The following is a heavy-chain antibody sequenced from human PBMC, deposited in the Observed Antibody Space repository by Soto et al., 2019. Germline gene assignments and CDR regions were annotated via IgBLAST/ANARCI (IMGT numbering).Heavy chain of an antibody. CDR3: ATPGGSGSYYHYYYYGMDV. V-gene: IGHV1-69*01. D-gene: IGHD3-10*01. CDR1: GGTFSSYA. CDR2: IIPTFGTA. J-gene: IGHJ6*02. Sequence: QVQLVQSGAEVKKPGSSVKVSCRASGGTFSSYAISWVRQAPGQGLEWMGGIIPTFGTANYAQRFQGRVTITADESTSTAYMELSSLRSEDTAVYYCATPGGSGSYYHYYYYGMDVWGQGTTVTVSS.